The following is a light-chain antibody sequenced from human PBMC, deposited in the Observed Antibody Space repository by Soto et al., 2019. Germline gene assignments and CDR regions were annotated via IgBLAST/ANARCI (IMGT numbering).Light chain of an antibody. CDR1: QSVSSNN. CDR3: QRYDNSIT. Sequence: DIVLTQSPGTLSSSPGETATLSCRASQSVSSNNLAWYHQKPGQTPRLLIYGASSRATGIPDRFSGGASGTDFTLTISRLEPEDFAVYYCQRYDNSITFGQGTRLEIE. V-gene: IGKV3-20*01. J-gene: IGKJ5*01. CDR2: GAS.